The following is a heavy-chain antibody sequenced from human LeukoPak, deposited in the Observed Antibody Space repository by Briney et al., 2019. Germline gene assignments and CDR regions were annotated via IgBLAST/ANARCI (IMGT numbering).Heavy chain of an antibody. V-gene: IGHV3-48*01. J-gene: IGHJ4*02. CDR1: GFTFSSYS. Sequence: PGGSLRLSCVASGFTFSSYSMNWVRQAPGKGLEWVSYISSSSSTIYYADSVKGRFTISRDNSKNTLYLQMNSLRAEDTAVYYCRRSYNVDYWGQGTLVTVSS. D-gene: IGHD1-26*01. CDR2: ISSSSSTI. CDR3: RRSYNVDY.